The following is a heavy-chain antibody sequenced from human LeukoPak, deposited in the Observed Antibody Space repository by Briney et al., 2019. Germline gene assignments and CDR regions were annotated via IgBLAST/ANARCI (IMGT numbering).Heavy chain of an antibody. V-gene: IGHV4-59*01. J-gene: IGHJ4*02. D-gene: IGHD2-15*01. CDR1: GDSLSGNC. Sequence: SETLSLTCAVSGDSLSGNCWSWIRQPPGKGLEWIGYACYSGSTNYNPSLRSRVTISVDTSKNQFSLKLSSVTAADTGVYYCAGDRCYEYFDYWGQGNLVTVSS. CDR3: AGDRCYEYFDY. CDR2: ACYSGST.